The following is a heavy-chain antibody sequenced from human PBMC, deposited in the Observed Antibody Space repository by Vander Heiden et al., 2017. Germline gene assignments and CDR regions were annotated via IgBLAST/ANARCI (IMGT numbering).Heavy chain of an antibody. J-gene: IGHJ4*02. CDR2: ISYDGSNK. D-gene: IGHD5-12*01. CDR1: GFTFSSYA. CDR3: ARDTGDLWMATILYYFDY. V-gene: IGHV3-30-3*01. Sequence: QVQLVESGGGVVQPGRSLRLSCAASGFTFSSYAMHWVRQAPGKGLEWVAVISYDGSNKYYADSVKGRVTISRDNSKNTLYLQMNSLRAEDTAVYYCARDTGDLWMATILYYFDYWGQGTLVTVSS.